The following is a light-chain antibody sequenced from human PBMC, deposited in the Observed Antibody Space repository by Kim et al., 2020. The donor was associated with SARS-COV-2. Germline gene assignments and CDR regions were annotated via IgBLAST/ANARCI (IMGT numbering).Light chain of an antibody. CDR3: QQSYRTPYT. Sequence: SASVGDRVTITCRESQKIDFYLSWSQQKPGKAPKLLIYTASNLHSGVPSRFSGSGSGTDFTLTIDSLQPDDFATYYCQQSYRTPYTFGQGTKLEI. V-gene: IGKV1-39*01. CDR1: QKIDFY. CDR2: TAS. J-gene: IGKJ2*01.